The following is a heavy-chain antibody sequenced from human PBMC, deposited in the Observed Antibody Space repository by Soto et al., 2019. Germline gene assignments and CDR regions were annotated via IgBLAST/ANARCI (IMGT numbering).Heavy chain of an antibody. V-gene: IGHV1-24*01. J-gene: IGHJ3*02. Sequence: GASVNVSCKVSGYTLTVLSMHLVRQAPGKGLEWMGGFDPEDGETIYAQKFQGRVTMTEDTSTDTAYMELSSLRSEDTAVYYCATGYCSSTSCLDAFDIWGQGTMVTVSS. D-gene: IGHD2-2*01. CDR3: ATGYCSSTSCLDAFDI. CDR2: FDPEDGET. CDR1: GYTLTVLS.